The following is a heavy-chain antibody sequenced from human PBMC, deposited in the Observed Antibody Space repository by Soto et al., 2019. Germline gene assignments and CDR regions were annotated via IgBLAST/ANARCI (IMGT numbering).Heavy chain of an antibody. Sequence: QVQLQESGPGLVKPSQTLSLTCTVSGGSISSGDYYWSWIRQPPGKGLEWIGYIYYSGSTYYNPSLKSRVTISVDTSKNQFSLKLSSVTAADTAVYYCARVGADDYGRPGGFAYWGQGTLVTVSS. D-gene: IGHD4-17*01. CDR2: IYYSGST. J-gene: IGHJ4*02. V-gene: IGHV4-30-4*01. CDR1: GGSISSGDYY. CDR3: ARVGADDYGRPGGFAY.